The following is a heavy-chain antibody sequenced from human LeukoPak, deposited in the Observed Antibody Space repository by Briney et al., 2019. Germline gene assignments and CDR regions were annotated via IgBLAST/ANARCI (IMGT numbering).Heavy chain of an antibody. CDR3: ARSRGFGN. CDR2: INHSGST. V-gene: IGHV4-34*01. J-gene: IGHJ4*02. D-gene: IGHD3-10*01. CDR1: GGSFSGYY. Sequence: SSETLSLTCAVYGGSFSGYYWSWIRQPPGKGLEWIGEINHSGSTNYNPSLKSRVTISVDTSKNQFSLKLSSVTAADTAVYYCARSRGFGNWGQGTLVTVSS.